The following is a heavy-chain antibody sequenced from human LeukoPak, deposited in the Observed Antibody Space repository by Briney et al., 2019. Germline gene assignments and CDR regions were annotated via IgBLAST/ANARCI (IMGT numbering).Heavy chain of an antibody. CDR3: ARDRKGNYYDSSGYMAYYFDY. CDR1: EFTFSSYW. Sequence: GGSLRLSCAASEFTFSSYWMSWVRQAPGKGLEWVANIKQDGSEKYYADSVKGRFTISRDNAKKSLYLQMNSLRAEDTAVYYCARDRKGNYYDSSGYMAYYFDYWGQGTLVTVSS. D-gene: IGHD3-22*01. CDR2: IKQDGSEK. J-gene: IGHJ4*02. V-gene: IGHV3-7*01.